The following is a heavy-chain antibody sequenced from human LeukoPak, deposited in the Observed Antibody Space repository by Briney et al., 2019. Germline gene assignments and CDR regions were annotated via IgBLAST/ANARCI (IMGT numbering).Heavy chain of an antibody. CDR2: IRSKAYGGTT. D-gene: IGHD5-24*01. CDR1: GFSFSYYG. J-gene: IGHJ4*02. V-gene: IGHV3-49*04. Sequence: HPGGSLRLSCAASGFSFSYYGVHWVRQAPGKGLEWVGFIRSKAYGGTTEYAASVKGRFTISRDDSKSIAYLQMNSLKTEDTAVYYCTRGKIGLEMATARPLGYWGQGTLVTVSS. CDR3: TRGKIGLEMATARPLGY.